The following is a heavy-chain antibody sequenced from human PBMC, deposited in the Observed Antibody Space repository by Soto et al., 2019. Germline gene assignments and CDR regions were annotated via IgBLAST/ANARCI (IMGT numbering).Heavy chain of an antibody. Sequence: QVQLVQSGAEVKKPGASVKVSCKASGYTFTKYAMHWVRQAPGQRLEWMGWINAANGNTKYPQEFQGRVTITRDTSASTAYMELSSLRSEDTAVYYCARDEKELSRYYYYYMDVWGEGTTVTVSS. V-gene: IGHV1-3*01. CDR1: GYTFTKYA. CDR2: INAANGNT. D-gene: IGHD3-10*01. CDR3: ARDEKELSRYYYYYMDV. J-gene: IGHJ6*03.